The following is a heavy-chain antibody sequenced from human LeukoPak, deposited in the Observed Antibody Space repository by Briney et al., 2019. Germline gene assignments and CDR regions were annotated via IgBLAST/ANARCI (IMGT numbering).Heavy chain of an antibody. Sequence: GESLKISCKGSGYSFTSYWIGWVRQMPGKGLEWMGIIYPDDSDTRFSPSFQGQVTISADKSVSTAYLQWSSLKASDTAMLYCARLQSDSHSTFDSWGQGTLVTVSS. V-gene: IGHV5-51*01. CDR3: ARLQSDSHSTFDS. CDR2: IYPDDSDT. J-gene: IGHJ4*02. CDR1: GYSFTSYW. D-gene: IGHD5-18*01.